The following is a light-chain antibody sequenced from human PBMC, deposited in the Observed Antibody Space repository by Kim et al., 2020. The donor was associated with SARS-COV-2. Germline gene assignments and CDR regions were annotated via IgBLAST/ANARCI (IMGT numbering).Light chain of an antibody. CDR3: QQTNSFPLT. J-gene: IGKJ4*01. CDR2: DAS. V-gene: IGKV1D-12*01. CDR1: QPINGW. Sequence: SASVGGTFTITCRASQPINGWLAWYQQKPGKAPKLLIFDASILRSGVPSRFSGSGSGTDFTLTITGLQPEDFAIYYCQQTNSFPLTFGGGTKLEI.